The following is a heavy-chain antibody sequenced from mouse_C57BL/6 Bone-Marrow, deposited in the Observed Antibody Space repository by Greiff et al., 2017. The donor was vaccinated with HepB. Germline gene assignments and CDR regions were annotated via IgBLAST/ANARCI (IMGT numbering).Heavy chain of an antibody. CDR3: ARADHYYGSSGDWYFDV. J-gene: IGHJ1*03. V-gene: IGHV1-22*01. CDR1: GYTFTDYN. D-gene: IGHD1-1*01. CDR2: INPNNGGT. Sequence: DVKLQESGPELVKPGASVKMSCKASGYTFTDYNMHWVKQSHGKSLEWIGYINPNNGGTSYNQKFKGKATLTVNKSSSTAYMELRSLTSEDSAVYYCARADHYYGSSGDWYFDVWGTGTTVTVSS.